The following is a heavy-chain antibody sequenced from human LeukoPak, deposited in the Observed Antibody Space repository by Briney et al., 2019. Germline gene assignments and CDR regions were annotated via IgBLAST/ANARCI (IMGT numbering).Heavy chain of an antibody. J-gene: IGHJ4*02. CDR3: AKHYYDSSGQDYFALFDY. Sequence: PGGSLRLSCAASGFTFSSYWMSWVRQAPGKGLEWVANIKQDGSEKYYVDSVKGRFTISRDNAKNSLYLQMNSLRAEDTAVYYCAKHYYDSSGQDYFALFDYWGQGTLVTVSS. CDR2: IKQDGSEK. CDR1: GFTFSSYW. D-gene: IGHD3-22*01. V-gene: IGHV3-7*01.